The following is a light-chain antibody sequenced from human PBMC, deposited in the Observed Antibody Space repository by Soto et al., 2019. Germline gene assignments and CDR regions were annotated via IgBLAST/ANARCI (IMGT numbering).Light chain of an antibody. CDR3: QYYSAVWA. CDR1: QSLSNR. V-gene: IGKV1-5*01. CDR2: DAS. Sequence: DIQMTQSPSTLSASVGDRVTITCRASQSLSNRLAWYQQKPGKAPKVLIYDASSLESGVPSRFSGSGSGTDFILTISSLQPGDFATYYCQYYSAVWAFGQGTKVDIK. J-gene: IGKJ1*01.